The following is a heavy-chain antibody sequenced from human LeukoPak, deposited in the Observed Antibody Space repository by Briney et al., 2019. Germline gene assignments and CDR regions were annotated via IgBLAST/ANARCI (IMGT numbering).Heavy chain of an antibody. CDR2: VTSNGRTK. CDR1: GFTFSTYA. CDR3: ARIFSAYLYYFVY. V-gene: IGHV3-30*04. J-gene: IGHJ4*02. D-gene: IGHD2-21*01. Sequence: GGSLRLSCAASGFTFSTYAMHWVRQAPVKGLEWVGLVTSNGRTKYYADSVKGRFTVSRDDPKNTLYLQMNSLGAEDTAVYYCARIFSAYLYYFVYWGQGTPVTVSS.